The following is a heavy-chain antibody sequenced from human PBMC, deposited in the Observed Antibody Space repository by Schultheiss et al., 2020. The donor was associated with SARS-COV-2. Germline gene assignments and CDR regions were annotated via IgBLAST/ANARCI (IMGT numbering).Heavy chain of an antibody. D-gene: IGHD3-9*01. CDR1: GGSISSYY. CDR3: ARHSALRYFDWLLSEGYGMDV. J-gene: IGHJ6*02. Sequence: SETLSLTCTVSGGSISSYYWSWIRQPPGKGLEWIGYIYYSGSTNYNPSLKSRVTISVDTSKNQFSLKLSSVTAADTAVYYCARHSALRYFDWLLSEGYGMDVWGQGTTVTVSS. V-gene: IGHV4-59*08. CDR2: IYYSGST.